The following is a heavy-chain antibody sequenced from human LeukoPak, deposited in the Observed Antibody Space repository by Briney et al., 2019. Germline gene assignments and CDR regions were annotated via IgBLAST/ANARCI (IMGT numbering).Heavy chain of an antibody. J-gene: IGHJ4*02. CDR1: GGSISSYY. CDR3: ARGGRGATDY. Sequence: PSETLSLTCTVSGGSISSYYWSWIRQPPGKGLEWIGYIYYSGSTNYNPSLKSRVTISVDTSKNQFSLKLSSVTAADTAVYYCARGGRGATDYWGQGTLVTVSS. CDR2: IYYSGST. V-gene: IGHV4-59*12. D-gene: IGHD1-26*01.